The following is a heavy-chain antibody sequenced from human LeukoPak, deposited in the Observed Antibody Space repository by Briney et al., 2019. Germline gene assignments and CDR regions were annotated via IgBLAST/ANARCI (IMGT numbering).Heavy chain of an antibody. CDR3: ARVAVSFWSGLDY. Sequence: PGGSLRLSCAASGFTFSSYWMSWVRQAPGKGLEWVANIKQDGSEKYYVDSVKGRFTISRDNAKNSLYLQMNSLRAEDTAVYYCARVAVSFWSGLDYWGQGTLVTVSS. D-gene: IGHD3-3*01. CDR1: GFTFSSYW. CDR2: IKQDGSEK. V-gene: IGHV3-7*03. J-gene: IGHJ4*02.